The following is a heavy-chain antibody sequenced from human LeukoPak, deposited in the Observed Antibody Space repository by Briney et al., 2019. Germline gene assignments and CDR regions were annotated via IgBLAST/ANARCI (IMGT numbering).Heavy chain of an antibody. CDR3: ARGRETYNFDY. Sequence: GGSLRLSCAASGFTFSSFAMHWVRQAPGKELEWVAVISYDGSNMYYADSVKGRFTISRDNYINTLYLQMNSLRPEDMATFYCARGRETYNFDYWGQGTLVTVSS. J-gene: IGHJ4*02. D-gene: IGHD5-18*01. CDR1: GFTFSSFA. CDR2: ISYDGSNM. V-gene: IGHV3-30*04.